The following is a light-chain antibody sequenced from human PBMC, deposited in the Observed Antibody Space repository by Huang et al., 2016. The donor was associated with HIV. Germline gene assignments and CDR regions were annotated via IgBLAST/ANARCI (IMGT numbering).Light chain of an antibody. CDR3: QQYNSWPPLFT. V-gene: IGKV3-15*01. Sequence: EIVMTQSPATLSVSPGERATLSGRASQSVSSNLAWYQQKPGQAPRLLIYGTCTRATGSPARCSGSGSGSGTEFTLTISSLQSEDFAVYYCQQYNSWPPLFTFGPGTKVDVK. CDR2: GTC. CDR1: QSVSSN. J-gene: IGKJ3*01.